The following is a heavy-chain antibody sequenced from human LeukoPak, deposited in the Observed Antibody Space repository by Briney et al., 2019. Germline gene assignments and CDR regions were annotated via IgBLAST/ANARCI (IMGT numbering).Heavy chain of an antibody. D-gene: IGHD3-10*01. Sequence: AETLSLTCTVSGGSIRSSYYYWGWLRQPPGKGLEGIGSIYDSGNTYYNPALKSRVTISVDTTKNQFSLKLSSGTAADTAVYXCARGLNYYGPGSYTDYWGQGTLVTVSS. CDR2: IYDSGNT. CDR3: ARGLNYYGPGSYTDY. CDR1: GGSIRSSYYY. J-gene: IGHJ4*02. V-gene: IGHV4-39*01.